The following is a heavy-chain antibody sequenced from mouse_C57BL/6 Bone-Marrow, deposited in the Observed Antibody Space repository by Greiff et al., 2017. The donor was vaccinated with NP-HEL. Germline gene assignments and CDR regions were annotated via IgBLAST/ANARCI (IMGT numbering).Heavy chain of an antibody. CDR3: ARPHWDGFDY. V-gene: IGHV1-59*01. J-gene: IGHJ2*01. Sequence: QVQLQQPGAELVRPGPSVKLSCKASGYTFTSYWMHWVKQRPGQGLEWIGVIDPSDSYTNYNQKFKGKATLTVDTSSSTAYMQLSSLTSEDSAVYYCARPHWDGFDYWGQGTTLTVSS. CDR2: IDPSDSYT. D-gene: IGHD4-1*01. CDR1: GYTFTSYW.